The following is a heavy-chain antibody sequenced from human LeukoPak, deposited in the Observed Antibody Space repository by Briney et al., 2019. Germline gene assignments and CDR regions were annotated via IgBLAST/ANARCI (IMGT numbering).Heavy chain of an antibody. D-gene: IGHD2-15*01. V-gene: IGHV3-30*02. CDR2: IRYDVSNT. Sequence: GGSLRLSCAGSGFTFDNYDMEWVRQAPGRGLEWVGFIRYDVSNTYYADSVRGRFTISRDNSKNTLYLQMNSLRAEDTAVYYCAKDPRVGSPGYCSGGSCSKGFDYWGQGTLVTVSS. CDR3: AKDPRVGSPGYCSGGSCSKGFDY. CDR1: GFTFDNYD. J-gene: IGHJ4*02.